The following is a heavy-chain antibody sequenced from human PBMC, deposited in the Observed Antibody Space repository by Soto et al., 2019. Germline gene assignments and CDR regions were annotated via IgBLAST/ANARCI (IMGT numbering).Heavy chain of an antibody. V-gene: IGHV3-48*01. Sequence: PGGSLRLSCAASGFTFRNYGMNWVRQAPGKGLEWVSYISPSSSSIYYADSVKGRFTISRDNAKNSLYLQMNSLRAEDTTVYYCARVAYYYDSSGYFYWGQGTLVTAPQ. D-gene: IGHD3-22*01. J-gene: IGHJ4*02. CDR2: ISPSSSSI. CDR1: GFTFRNYG. CDR3: ARVAYYYDSSGYFY.